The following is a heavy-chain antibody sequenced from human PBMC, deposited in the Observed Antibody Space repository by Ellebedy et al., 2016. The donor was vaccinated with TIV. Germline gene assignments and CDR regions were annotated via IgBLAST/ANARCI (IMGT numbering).Heavy chain of an antibody. J-gene: IGHJ4*02. V-gene: IGHV3-73*01. CDR3: ARDNMGSLDY. CDR2: IRSKANSYAT. Sequence: GGSLRLSCAASGFTFSGSAMHWVRQASGKGLEWVGRIRSKANSYATAYAASVKGRFTISRDDSKNTAYLQMNSLKTEDTAVYYCARDNMGSLDYWGQGILVTVSS. CDR1: GFTFSGSA. D-gene: IGHD3-10*01.